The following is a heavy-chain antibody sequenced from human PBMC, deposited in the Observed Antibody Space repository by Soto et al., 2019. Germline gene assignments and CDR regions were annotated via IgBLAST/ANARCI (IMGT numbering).Heavy chain of an antibody. V-gene: IGHV4-4*02. D-gene: IGHD5-12*01. J-gene: IGHJ4*02. CDR2: IYHSGST. CDR3: VREAYIGYGHAIDH. Sequence: SETLSLTCAVSGGSISSSYWWNWVRQPPGKGLEWIGKIYHSGSTNYNPSLKNRVTISVDTSKNQFFLRLTSVTAADTAVYYCVREAYIGYGHAIDHWGPGTLVTVSS. CDR1: GGSISSSYW.